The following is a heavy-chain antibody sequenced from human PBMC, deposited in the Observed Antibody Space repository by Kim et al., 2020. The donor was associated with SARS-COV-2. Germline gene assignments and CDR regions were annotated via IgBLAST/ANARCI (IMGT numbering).Heavy chain of an antibody. CDR3: ARGLRGGLRHFDY. V-gene: IGHV4-59*01. CDR1: GGSISSYY. Sequence: SETLSLTCTVSGGSISSYYWSWIRQPPGKGLEWIGYIYYSGSTNYNPSLKSRVTISVDTSKNQFSLKLSSVTAADTAVYYCARGLRGGLRHFDYWGQGTLVTVSS. J-gene: IGHJ4*02. D-gene: IGHD5-12*01. CDR2: IYYSGST.